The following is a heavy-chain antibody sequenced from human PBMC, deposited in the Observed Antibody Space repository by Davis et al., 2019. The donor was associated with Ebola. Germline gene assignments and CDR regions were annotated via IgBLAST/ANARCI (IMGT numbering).Heavy chain of an antibody. CDR3: AKDRYSGSYWGIGY. D-gene: IGHD1-26*01. CDR2: IKQDGSNK. J-gene: IGHJ4*02. Sequence: GESLKISCAASGFTFSSYWMNWVRQAPGKGLEWVANIKQDGSNKYYADSVKGRFTISRDNSKNTLYLQMNSLRAEDTAVYYCAKDRYSGSYWGIGYWGQGTLVTVSS. CDR1: GFTFSSYW. V-gene: IGHV3-7*03.